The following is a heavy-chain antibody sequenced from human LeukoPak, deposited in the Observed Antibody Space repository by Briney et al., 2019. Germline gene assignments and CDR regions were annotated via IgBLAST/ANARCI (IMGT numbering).Heavy chain of an antibody. D-gene: IGHD3-22*01. J-gene: IGHJ4*02. V-gene: IGHV3-43*02. Sequence: GGSLRLSCAASGFTFDGYAMHWVRQAPGKGLEWVSRISADGGSTYYADSVKGRFTTSRDNSKNSLHLQMNSLRTEDTALYYCVTDLSIVVRGDYWGQGTLVTVSS. CDR3: VTDLSIVVRGDY. CDR1: GFTFDGYA. CDR2: ISADGGST.